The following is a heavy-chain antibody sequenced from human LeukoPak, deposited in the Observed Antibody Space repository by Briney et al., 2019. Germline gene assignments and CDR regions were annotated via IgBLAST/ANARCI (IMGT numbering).Heavy chain of an antibody. V-gene: IGHV3-7*03. CDR2: IKQDGSEK. D-gene: IGHD2-2*01. J-gene: IGHJ6*02. CDR3: ARDRIRCSSTSCIYYGMDV. CDR1: GFTFSSYW. Sequence: GGSLRLSCAASGFTFSSYWMSWVRQAPGRGLEWVANIKQDGSEKYYVDSVKGRFTISRDNAKNSLYLQMNSLRAEDTAVYYCARDRIRCSSTSCIYYGMDVWGQGTTVTVSS.